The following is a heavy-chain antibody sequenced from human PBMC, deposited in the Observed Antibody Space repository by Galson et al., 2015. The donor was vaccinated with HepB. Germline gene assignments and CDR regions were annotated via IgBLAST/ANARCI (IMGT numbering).Heavy chain of an antibody. V-gene: IGHV3-30*04. CDR2: ISYDGRSQ. D-gene: IGHD3-22*01. CDR3: ARDSRGRDTPHYYESWFDP. Sequence: SLRLSCAASGFTFSSYAVHWARQAPGKGLEWVAVISYDGRSQIYADSVKGRFTISRDNSKNTLFLQMNSLRAEDTAVYYCARDSRGRDTPHYYESWFDPWGQGTLVTVSS. CDR1: GFTFSSYA. J-gene: IGHJ5*02.